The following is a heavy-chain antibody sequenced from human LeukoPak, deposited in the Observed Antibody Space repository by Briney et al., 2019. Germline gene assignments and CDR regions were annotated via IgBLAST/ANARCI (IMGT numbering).Heavy chain of an antibody. V-gene: IGHV3-30*03. J-gene: IGHJ6*02. D-gene: IGHD6-13*01. CDR1: GFTLSSYG. CDR2: ISYDGSNK. Sequence: PGRSLRLSCAASGFTLSSYGMHWVRQAPGKGLEWVAVISYDGSNKYYADSVKGRFTISRDNSKNTLYLQMNSLRAEDTAVYYCARGDGSSWYLSGMDVWGQGTTVTVSS. CDR3: ARGDGSSWYLSGMDV.